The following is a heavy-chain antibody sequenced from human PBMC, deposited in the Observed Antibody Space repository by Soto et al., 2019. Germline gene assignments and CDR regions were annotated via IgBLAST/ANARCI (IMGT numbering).Heavy chain of an antibody. J-gene: IGHJ6*02. D-gene: IGHD1-1*01. CDR3: TTGVTKQSYYYGMDV. V-gene: IGHV5-51*01. CDR1: GYSFTSYW. CDR2: IYPGDSDT. Sequence: GESLKISCKGSGYSFTSYWIGWVRQMPGKGLEWMGIIYPGDSDTRYSPSFQGQVTISADKSISTAYLQWSSLKASDTAMYYSTTGVTKQSYYYGMDVWGQGTTVPVSS.